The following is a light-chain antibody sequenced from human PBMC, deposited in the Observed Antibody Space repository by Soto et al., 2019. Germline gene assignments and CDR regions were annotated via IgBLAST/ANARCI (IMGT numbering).Light chain of an antibody. CDR2: AAS. Sequence: DIQITQSPSSLSASVGDRVTITCLASQSISSYLNWYQQKPGKAPKLLIYAASSLQSGVPSRFSGSGSGTDFTLTISSLQPEDFATYYCQESYSTPWKFGQGTKVDIK. CDR1: QSISSY. V-gene: IGKV1-39*01. J-gene: IGKJ1*01. CDR3: QESYSTPWK.